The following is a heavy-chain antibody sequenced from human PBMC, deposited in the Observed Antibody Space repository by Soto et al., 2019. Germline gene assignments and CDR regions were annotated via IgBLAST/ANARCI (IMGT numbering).Heavy chain of an antibody. Sequence: SSETLSLTCTVSGGSISSGGYYWSWIRQHPGKGLEWIGYIYYSGSTYYNPSLKSRVTISVDTSKNQFSLKLSSVTAADTAVYYCARGELLLGHFAYWGQGTLVTVSS. CDR2: IYYSGST. V-gene: IGHV4-31*03. D-gene: IGHD2-15*01. CDR3: ARGELLLGHFAY. CDR1: GGSISSGGYY. J-gene: IGHJ4*02.